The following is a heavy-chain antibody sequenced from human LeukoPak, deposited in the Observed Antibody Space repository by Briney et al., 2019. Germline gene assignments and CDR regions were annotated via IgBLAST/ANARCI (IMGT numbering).Heavy chain of an antibody. D-gene: IGHD3-22*01. CDR2: IYSGGST. J-gene: IGHJ4*02. CDR3: ARYYYDSSGYWIFDY. Sequence: GGSLRLSCAASGFTVGSNYMSWVRQAPGKGLEWVSVIYSGGSTYYADSVKGRFTISRDNSTNTLYLQMNSLRAEHTAVYYCARYYYDSSGYWIFDYWGQGTLVSVSS. CDR1: GFTVGSNY. V-gene: IGHV3-66*01.